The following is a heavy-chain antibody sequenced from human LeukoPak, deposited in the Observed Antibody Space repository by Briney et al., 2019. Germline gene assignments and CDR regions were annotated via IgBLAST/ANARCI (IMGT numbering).Heavy chain of an antibody. V-gene: IGHV4-38-2*01. CDR1: GSSISSGYY. Sequence: SETLSLTCSVSGSSISSGYYWGWIRQPPGKGLEWIGSIHQSGNTYFNPSLRSRVTVSVDTSKNQFSLKLSSVTAADTAVYYCARVTIFGVVIDYWGQGTLVTVSS. CDR2: IHQSGNT. D-gene: IGHD3-3*01. J-gene: IGHJ4*02. CDR3: ARVTIFGVVIDY.